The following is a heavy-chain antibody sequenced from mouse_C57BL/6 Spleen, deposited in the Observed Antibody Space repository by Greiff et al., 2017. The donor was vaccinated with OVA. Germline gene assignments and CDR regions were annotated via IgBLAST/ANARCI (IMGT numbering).Heavy chain of an antibody. Sequence: EVQLQQSGPELVKPGVSVKISCKASGYTFTDYYMNWVKQSHGKSLEWIGDINPNNGGTSYNQKFKGKATLTVDKSSSTAYMELRSLTSEYSAVYYCELAWFAYWGQGTLVTVSA. V-gene: IGHV1-26*01. CDR1: GYTFTDYY. CDR2: INPNNGGT. CDR3: ELAWFAY. D-gene: IGHD4-1*01. J-gene: IGHJ3*01.